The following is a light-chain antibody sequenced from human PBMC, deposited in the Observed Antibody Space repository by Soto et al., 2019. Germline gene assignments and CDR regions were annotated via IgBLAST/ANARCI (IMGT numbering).Light chain of an antibody. CDR2: EVN. Sequence: QSARTQPPSASGSPGQSVTISCTGTSSDVGGYDYVSWYQQYPGKVTKLMIYEVNKRPSGVPDRCSGSKSGNTASLTVSGLQAEDEADYYCTSYAGGNNVFGTGTKLTVL. CDR3: TSYAGGNNV. CDR1: SSDVGGYDY. V-gene: IGLV2-8*01. J-gene: IGLJ1*01.